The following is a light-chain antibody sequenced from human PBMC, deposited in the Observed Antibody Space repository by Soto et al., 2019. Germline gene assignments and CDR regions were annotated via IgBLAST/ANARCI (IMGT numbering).Light chain of an antibody. V-gene: IGLV2-14*01. CDR3: SSYTTSTTYV. CDR2: EVN. Sequence: QSVLTQPAPVSGSPGQSITIACTGSSTDVGGYDSVAWYQQHPGKAPRLIIYEVNNRPSGVSNRFSASKSADTASLTISGLQAEDEADYYCSSYTTSTTYVFGTGTKVTVL. J-gene: IGLJ1*01. CDR1: STDVGGYDS.